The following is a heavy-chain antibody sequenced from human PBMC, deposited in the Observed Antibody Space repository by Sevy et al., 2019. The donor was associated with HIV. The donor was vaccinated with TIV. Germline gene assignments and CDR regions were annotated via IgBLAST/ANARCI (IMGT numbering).Heavy chain of an antibody. Sequence: GGSLRLSCAAFGFTFTNAWMSWVRQAPGKGLEWVGRIKSKTGGGTTDYAAPVKGRFTISRDDSKNTLYLHMNSLKTEDTAVYYCTLEGLYCSGGSCYSEGFDSWGQGTLVTVSS. D-gene: IGHD2-15*01. CDR1: GFTFTNAW. V-gene: IGHV3-15*01. CDR3: TLEGLYCSGGSCYSEGFDS. J-gene: IGHJ4*02. CDR2: IKSKTGGGTT.